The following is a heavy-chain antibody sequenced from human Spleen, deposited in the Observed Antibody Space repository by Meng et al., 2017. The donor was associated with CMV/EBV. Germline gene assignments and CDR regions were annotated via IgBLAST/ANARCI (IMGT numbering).Heavy chain of an antibody. CDR3: ASRQISSGGSA. Sequence: VERDEWGAGLLQPSETRSLTCAVYGGSFIGYYWSWIRQPPGKGLEWIGEINHSGSTNYNPSLKSRVTISVDTSKNQFSLKLSSVTAADTAVYYCASRQISSGGSAWGQGTLVTVSS. V-gene: IGHV4-34*01. D-gene: IGHD2-15*01. J-gene: IGHJ5*02. CDR1: GGSFIGYY. CDR2: INHSGST.